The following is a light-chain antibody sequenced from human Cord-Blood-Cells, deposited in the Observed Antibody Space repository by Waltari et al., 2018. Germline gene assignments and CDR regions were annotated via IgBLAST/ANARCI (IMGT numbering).Light chain of an antibody. J-gene: IGKJ4*01. Sequence: DIVMTQSPDSLAVSLGERATINCKSSQSVLYSSNNKNYLAWYQQKPGQPPKLLIYWASTRETRGPERFQGRGAWTDFTLTISSLQAEDVAVYYCQQYYSTPLTFGGGTKVEIK. CDR2: WAS. CDR1: QSVLYSSNNKNY. CDR3: QQYYSTPLT. V-gene: IGKV4-1*01.